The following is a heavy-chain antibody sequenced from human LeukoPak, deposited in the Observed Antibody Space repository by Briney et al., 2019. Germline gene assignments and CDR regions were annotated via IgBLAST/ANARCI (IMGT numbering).Heavy chain of an antibody. Sequence: SETLSLTCTVSGDSISSGDYYWSWARQHPGKGLEWIGYINYSGTTYYNPSLTSRVTISVDTSKNQFSLKLSSVTAADTAVYYCARTYCRGGTCYSWDHWGQGTLVTVSS. J-gene: IGHJ4*02. D-gene: IGHD2-15*01. CDR2: INYSGTT. V-gene: IGHV4-31*03. CDR3: ARTYCRGGTCYSWDH. CDR1: GDSISSGDYY.